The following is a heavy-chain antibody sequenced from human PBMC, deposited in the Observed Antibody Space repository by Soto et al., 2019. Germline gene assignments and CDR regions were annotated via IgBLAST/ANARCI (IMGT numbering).Heavy chain of an antibody. J-gene: IGHJ4*02. CDR1: GFTFSSYA. V-gene: IGHV3-30-3*01. CDR3: ARERTPYSSGWNDY. Sequence: QVQLVESGGGVVQPGRSLRLSCAASGFTFSSYAMHWVRQAPGKGLEWVAVISYDGSNKYYADSVKGRFTISRDNSKNTLYLQMNCLRAEDTAVYYCARERTPYSSGWNDYWGQGTLVTVSS. CDR2: ISYDGSNK. D-gene: IGHD6-19*01.